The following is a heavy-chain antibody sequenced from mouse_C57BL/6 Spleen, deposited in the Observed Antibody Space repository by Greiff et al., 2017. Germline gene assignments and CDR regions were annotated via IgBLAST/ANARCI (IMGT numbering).Heavy chain of an antibody. Sequence: DVQLQESEGGLVQPGSSMKLSCTASGFTFSDYYMAWVRQVPEKGLEWVANINYDGSRTYYLDSLKSRFIISRDNAKNILYMQMSSLKSDDTATYYFARYPTYCGSSFFDYWGQGTTLTVSS. CDR1: GFTFSDYY. CDR2: INYDGSRT. V-gene: IGHV5-16*01. J-gene: IGHJ2*01. CDR3: ARYPTYCGSSFFDY. D-gene: IGHD1-1*01.